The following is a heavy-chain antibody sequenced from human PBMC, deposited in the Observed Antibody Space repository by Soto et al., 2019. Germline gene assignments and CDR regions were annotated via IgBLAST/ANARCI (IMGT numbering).Heavy chain of an antibody. Sequence: PGGSLRLSCEASGFTFSSYGMHWVRQAPGKGLEWVAVISYDGSNKYFADSVKGRFTISRDNSKNTLYLQMSGLRGEDTAVYYCAKNKRYCTSTTCPPYYGMDVWGQGTTVTVSS. D-gene: IGHD2-2*01. CDR2: ISYDGSNK. V-gene: IGHV3-30*18. CDR3: AKNKRYCTSTTCPPYYGMDV. J-gene: IGHJ6*02. CDR1: GFTFSSYG.